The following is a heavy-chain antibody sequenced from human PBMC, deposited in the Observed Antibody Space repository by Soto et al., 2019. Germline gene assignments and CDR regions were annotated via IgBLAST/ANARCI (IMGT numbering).Heavy chain of an antibody. Sequence: SETLSLTCPLSGASISTSSYSWGWIRKPPGKRLEWIVSFYYSGSTYYNPSLKSRVTISVDTSKNQFSLKLSSVTVADTAVYYCARDYDSSGDYWGQGTLVTVS. CDR2: FYYSGST. V-gene: IGHV4-39*01. D-gene: IGHD3-22*01. CDR1: GASISTSSYS. CDR3: ARDYDSSGDY. J-gene: IGHJ4*02.